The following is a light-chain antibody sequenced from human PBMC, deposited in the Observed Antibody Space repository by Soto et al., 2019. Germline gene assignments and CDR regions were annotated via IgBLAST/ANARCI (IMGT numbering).Light chain of an antibody. CDR2: GAS. CDR3: QQYFEWPPMT. Sequence: EVVMTQSPATLSASPGERATLSCWASETVATNLAWYQQKPGQAPRLLISGASTRAAGISDRFRGSGSGTEFTLSISGLRSEDSGIYYCQQYFEWPPMTFGQGTKVEI. J-gene: IGKJ1*01. CDR1: ETVATN. V-gene: IGKV3-15*01.